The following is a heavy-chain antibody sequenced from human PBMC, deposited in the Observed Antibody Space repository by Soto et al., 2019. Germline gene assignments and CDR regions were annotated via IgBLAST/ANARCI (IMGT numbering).Heavy chain of an antibody. V-gene: IGHV4-34*01. J-gene: IGHJ5*02. Sequence: PETLSLTCAVYGGSFSGYYWSWILQPPGKGLEWIGEINHSGSTNYNPSLKSRVTISVDTSKNQFSLKLSSVTAADTAVYYCARGRSFEYSSSSWRRDCNWFDPWGQGALVTVSS. D-gene: IGHD6-6*01. CDR3: ARGRSFEYSSSSWRRDCNWFDP. CDR1: GGSFSGYY. CDR2: INHSGST.